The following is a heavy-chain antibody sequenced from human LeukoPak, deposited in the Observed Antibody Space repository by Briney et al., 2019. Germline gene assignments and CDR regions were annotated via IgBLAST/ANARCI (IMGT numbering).Heavy chain of an antibody. CDR1: GGSISSSNW. D-gene: IGHD3-10*01. CDR2: IYHSGST. Sequence: PGTLSLTCAVSGGSISSSNWWSWVRQPPGKGLEWIGEIYHSGSTNYNPSLKSRVTISVDKSKNQFSLKLSSVTAADTAVYYCARRPRRWFGEQHFDYWGQGTLVTVSS. J-gene: IGHJ4*02. V-gene: IGHV4-4*03. CDR3: ARRPRRWFGEQHFDY.